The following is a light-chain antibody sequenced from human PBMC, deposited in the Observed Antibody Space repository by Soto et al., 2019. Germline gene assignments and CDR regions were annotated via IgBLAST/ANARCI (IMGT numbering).Light chain of an antibody. CDR3: QQSNNWPYT. CDR1: QSVSHN. J-gene: IGKJ2*01. CDR2: GAS. V-gene: IGKV3-15*01. Sequence: EILMTQSPATLSVSPGERATLSCRASQSVSHNLAWYQQKPGQAPRLLFYGASTRATGIPAMFSGSGSGTDFTLTISSLQSEDFAVYYCQQSNNWPYTFGQGTKLEIK.